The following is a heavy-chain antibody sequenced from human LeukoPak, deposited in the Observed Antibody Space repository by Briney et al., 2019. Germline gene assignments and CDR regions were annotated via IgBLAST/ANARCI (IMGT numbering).Heavy chain of an antibody. Sequence: GGSLRLSCAASGFTFTHYCMHWVRQAPGTGLEWVAFIVQDGRETYYVDSVKGRFTISRDNAKNSLYLQMNSLGAEDTAVYYCAGGDYFGSGSARRHWFDPWGQGTLVTVSS. CDR2: IVQDGRET. CDR3: AGGDYFGSGSARRHWFDP. CDR1: GFTFTHYC. J-gene: IGHJ5*02. D-gene: IGHD3-10*01. V-gene: IGHV3-7*04.